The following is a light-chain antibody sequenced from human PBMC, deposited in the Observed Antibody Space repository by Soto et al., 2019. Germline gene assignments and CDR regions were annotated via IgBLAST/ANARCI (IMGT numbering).Light chain of an antibody. Sequence: QSVLTQPPSASGTPGQRVTISCSGSSSNIGSNTVNWYQQLPGTAPKLLIYSTNQRPSGVPDRFSGSKSGTSASLAISGLQSEDEADYYCAAWDDSLNGPVFGEGTKLTVL. CDR1: SSNIGSNT. J-gene: IGLJ2*01. CDR3: AAWDDSLNGPV. CDR2: STN. V-gene: IGLV1-44*01.